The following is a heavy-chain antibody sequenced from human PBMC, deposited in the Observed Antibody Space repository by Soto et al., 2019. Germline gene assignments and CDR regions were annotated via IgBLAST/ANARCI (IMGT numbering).Heavy chain of an antibody. J-gene: IGHJ6*03. V-gene: IGHV3-33*01. D-gene: IGHD6-13*01. CDR1: GFTFSSYG. CDR3: ARDPLIDSSSWYSYYYYYMDV. Sequence: QPGGSLRLSCAASGFTFSSYGMHWVRQAPGKGLEWVAVIWYDGSNKYYADSVKGRFTISRDNSKNTLYLQMNSLRAEDTAVYYCARDPLIDSSSWYSYYYYYMDVWGKGTTVTVSS. CDR2: IWYDGSNK.